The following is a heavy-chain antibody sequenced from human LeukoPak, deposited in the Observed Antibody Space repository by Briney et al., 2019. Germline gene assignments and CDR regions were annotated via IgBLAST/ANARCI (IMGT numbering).Heavy chain of an antibody. V-gene: IGHV3-21*01. J-gene: IGHJ5*02. Sequence: GGSLRLSCAASGFSFTYSTMNWVRLAPGKGLEWVSSITSSSGNIYYSDSVRGRFTVPRDNAKNSLYLQMNSLIAEDSAVYYCVRIPNNAGFPNWFDPWGQGTLVSVSS. CDR2: ITSSSGNI. CDR1: GFSFTYST. D-gene: IGHD3-9*01. CDR3: VRIPNNAGFPNWFDP.